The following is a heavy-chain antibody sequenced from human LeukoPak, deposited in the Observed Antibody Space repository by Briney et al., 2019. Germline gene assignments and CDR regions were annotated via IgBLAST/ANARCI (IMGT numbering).Heavy chain of an antibody. Sequence: GSLRLSCAASGFTFSSYWMSWVRQAPGKGLEWVANIKQDGSEKYYVDSVKGRFTISRDNAKNSLYLQMNSLGAEDTAVYYCARYGGNSGVPYYYYYYMDVWGKGTTVTVSS. CDR3: ARYGGNSGVPYYYYYYMDV. CDR1: GFTFSSYW. J-gene: IGHJ6*03. CDR2: IKQDGSEK. D-gene: IGHD4-23*01. V-gene: IGHV3-7*01.